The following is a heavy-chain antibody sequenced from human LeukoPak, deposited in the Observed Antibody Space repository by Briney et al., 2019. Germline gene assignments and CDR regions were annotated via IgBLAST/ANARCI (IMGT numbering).Heavy chain of an antibody. CDR2: INSDGSIT. CDR1: GFSFSSYW. Sequence: GGSLRLSCAASGFSFSSYWMHWVRQAPGKGLVWVSRINSDGSITTYADSVKGRFTISRDNSKNTLYLQMNSLRAEDTALYYCAKLTTWNTHYPIDYWGQGTLVTVSS. J-gene: IGHJ4*02. CDR3: AKLTTWNTHYPIDY. V-gene: IGHV3-74*01. D-gene: IGHD4-17*01.